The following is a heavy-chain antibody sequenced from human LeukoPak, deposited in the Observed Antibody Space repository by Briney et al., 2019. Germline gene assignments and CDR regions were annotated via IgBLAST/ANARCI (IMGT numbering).Heavy chain of an antibody. Sequence: GGSLRLSCVASGFTVSSTHMSWYRQAPGKGLEWVSVIYNRGDRNYADSVKGRFTISRDNSKNTLYLQMDSLRVEDTAVYYCAKSFRSTSLDYWGQGTLVTVSS. CDR3: AKSFRSTSLDY. CDR2: IYNRGDR. CDR1: GFTVSSTH. J-gene: IGHJ4*02. V-gene: IGHV3-53*01. D-gene: IGHD2-2*01.